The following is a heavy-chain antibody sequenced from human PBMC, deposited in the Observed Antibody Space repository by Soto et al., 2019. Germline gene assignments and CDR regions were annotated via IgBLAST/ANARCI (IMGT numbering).Heavy chain of an antibody. Sequence: ASVKVSCKASGYTFTSYYMHWVRQAPGQGLEWMGIINPSGGSTSYAQKSQGRVTMTRDTSTSTVYMELSSLRSEDTAVYYCARGSHYYDSSGYTTPDFDYWGQGTLVTVSS. D-gene: IGHD3-22*01. V-gene: IGHV1-46*01. CDR2: INPSGGST. J-gene: IGHJ4*02. CDR3: ARGSHYYDSSGYTTPDFDY. CDR1: GYTFTSYY.